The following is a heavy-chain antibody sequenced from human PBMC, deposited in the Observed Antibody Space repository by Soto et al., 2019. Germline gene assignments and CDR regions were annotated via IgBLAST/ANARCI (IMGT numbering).Heavy chain of an antibody. CDR1: GGSFSGYY. Sequence: SETRSFPCAVYGGSFSGYYWSWIRQPPGKRLGWIGEINHSGSTNYNPSLKSRVTISVDTSKNQFSLNLSSVTAADTAVYYCARVQRYCTNGVCPPKEFDPLGQGPMVVASS. CDR2: INHSGST. J-gene: IGHJ5*02. D-gene: IGHD2-8*01. V-gene: IGHV4-34*01. CDR3: ARVQRYCTNGVCPPKEFDP.